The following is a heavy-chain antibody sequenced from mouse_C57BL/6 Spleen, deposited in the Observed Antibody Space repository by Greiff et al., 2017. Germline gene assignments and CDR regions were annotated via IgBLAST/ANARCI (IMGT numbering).Heavy chain of an antibody. J-gene: IGHJ4*01. V-gene: IGHV5-6*01. Sequence: EVKLMESGGDLVKPGGSLKLSCAASGFTFSSYGMSWVRQTPDKRLEWVATISSGGSYTYYPDSVKGRFTISRDNAKNTLYLQMSSLKSEDTAMYYCARHEPYDAMDYWGKGPSVTVSS. CDR1: GFTFSSYG. CDR3: ARHEPYDAMDY. CDR2: ISSGGSYT.